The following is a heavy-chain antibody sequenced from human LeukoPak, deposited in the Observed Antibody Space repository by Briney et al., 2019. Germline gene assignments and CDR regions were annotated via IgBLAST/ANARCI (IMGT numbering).Heavy chain of an antibody. V-gene: IGHV4-38-2*01. CDR1: GYSISSGYY. J-gene: IGHJ4*02. CDR3: ARLGQVITEPRFDY. CDR2: FYHGWST. D-gene: IGHD3/OR15-3a*01. Sequence: SETLSLTCAVSGYSISSGYYWGWIRQPPGKGLEWIATFYHGWSTYYNPSLKSRVTISVDTSKNHFSLKLTSVTAADTAVYYCARLGQVITEPRFDYWGQGTLVIV.